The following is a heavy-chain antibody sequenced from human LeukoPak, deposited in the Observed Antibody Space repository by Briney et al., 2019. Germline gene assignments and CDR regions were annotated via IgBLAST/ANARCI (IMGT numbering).Heavy chain of an antibody. CDR3: ARDGSGSSHGGYGY. Sequence: ASVKVSCKATGYTFSSYYINWVRQAPGQGLEWMGLIDPSNDYTRYAQKFQGRVTMTRDTSTSTVYMHLSSLRSEDSAVYYCARDGSGSSHGGYGYWGQGTLVTVSS. V-gene: IGHV1-46*01. J-gene: IGHJ4*02. D-gene: IGHD6-6*01. CDR2: IDPSNDYT. CDR1: GYTFSSYY.